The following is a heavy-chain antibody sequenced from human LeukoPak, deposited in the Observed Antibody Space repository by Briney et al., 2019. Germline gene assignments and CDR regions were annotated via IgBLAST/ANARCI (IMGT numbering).Heavy chain of an antibody. CDR3: ARESTGNYGDFDY. Sequence: PGGSLRLSCAASGFTVSSNYMSWVRQAPGKGLEWVSVIYSGGSTYYADSVKGRFTISRDNSKNTLYLQMNSLRAVDTAVYYCARESTGNYGDFDYWGQGTLVTVSS. CDR1: GFTVSSNY. CDR2: IYSGGST. J-gene: IGHJ4*02. V-gene: IGHV3-53*01. D-gene: IGHD4-17*01.